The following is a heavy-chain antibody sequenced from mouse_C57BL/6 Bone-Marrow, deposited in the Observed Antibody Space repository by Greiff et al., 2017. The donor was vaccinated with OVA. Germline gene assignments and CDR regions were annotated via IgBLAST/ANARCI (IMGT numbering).Heavy chain of an antibody. CDR3: TTGSSPY. J-gene: IGHJ2*01. CDR2: IDPENGDT. V-gene: IGHV14-4*01. D-gene: IGHD1-1*01. Sequence: VQLQQPGAELVRPGTSVKLSCKASGYTFTSYWMHWVKQRPEQGLEWIGWIDPENGDTEYASKFQGKATITADTSSNTAYLQLSSLTSEDTAVYYCTTGSSPYWGQGTTLTVSS. CDR1: GYTFTSYW.